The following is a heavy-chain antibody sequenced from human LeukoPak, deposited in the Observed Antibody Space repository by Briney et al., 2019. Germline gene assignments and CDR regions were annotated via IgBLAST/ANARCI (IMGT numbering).Heavy chain of an antibody. CDR2: INPSGGST. Sequence: ASLRLSCTASGYTFTSYYMPWVRQAPGQGLEWMGIINPSGGSTSYAQKFQGRVTITRDTSTGTVSMELSSLRAEDTAVYYCARVAAAIFGYSYYGMDGWGQGTTVTASS. CDR3: ARVAAAIFGYSYYGMDG. CDR1: GYTFTSYY. J-gene: IGHJ6*02. D-gene: IGHD2-2*01. V-gene: IGHV1-46*01.